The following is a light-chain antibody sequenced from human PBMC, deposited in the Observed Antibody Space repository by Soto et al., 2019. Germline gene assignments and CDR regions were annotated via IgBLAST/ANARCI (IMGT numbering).Light chain of an antibody. J-gene: IGKJ1*01. V-gene: IGKV3-20*01. CDR1: QSVGNNF. CDR2: DAS. CDR3: HQYGTSPQT. Sequence: IVFPQSPGTLSLSPGARATLSCRASQSVGNNFLAWYQQKPGQAPTLLIYDASSRASGLPDRFSGSGSETDFTLTVSRLELEDFAVYFCHQYGTSPQTFGQGTKV.